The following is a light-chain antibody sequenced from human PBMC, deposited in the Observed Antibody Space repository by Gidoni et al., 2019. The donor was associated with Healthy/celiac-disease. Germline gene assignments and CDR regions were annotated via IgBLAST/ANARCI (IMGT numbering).Light chain of an antibody. Sequence: DLQMTQSPSSVSASVGDRVTIKCRASQGTSSWLAWYQQKPGKAPKLLIYAASSLQSGVPSRFSGSGSGTDFTLTISSLQPEDFATYYCQQANSFSITFGQGTRLEIK. CDR1: QGTSSW. CDR3: QQANSFSIT. V-gene: IGKV1-12*01. CDR2: AAS. J-gene: IGKJ5*01.